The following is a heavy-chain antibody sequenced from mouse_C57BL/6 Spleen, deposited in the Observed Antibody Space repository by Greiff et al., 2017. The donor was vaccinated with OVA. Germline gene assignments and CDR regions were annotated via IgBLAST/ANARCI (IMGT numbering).Heavy chain of an antibody. V-gene: IGHV1-64*01. J-gene: IGHJ4*01. D-gene: IGHD1-1*01. CDR1: GYTFTSYW. CDR3: ARGPLTTVVDYYAMDY. CDR2: IHPNSGST. Sequence: QVQLKQPGAELVKPGASVKLSCKASGYTFTSYWMHWVKQRPGQGLEWIGMIHPNSGSTNYNEKFKSKATLTVDKSSSTAYMQLSSLTSEDSAVYYCARGPLTTVVDYYAMDYWGQGTSVTASS.